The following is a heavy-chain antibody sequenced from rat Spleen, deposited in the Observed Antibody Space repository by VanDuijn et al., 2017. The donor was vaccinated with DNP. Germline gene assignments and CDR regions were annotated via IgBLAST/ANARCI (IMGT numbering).Heavy chain of an antibody. CDR1: GFSLMDYS. CDR2: IWSNGGT. D-gene: IGHD1-11*01. Sequence: EVQLKESGPGLVQPSQTLSFTCTVSGFSLMDYSVHWIRQPPGKGLEWMGVIWSNGGTDYNSAIKSRLSISRDTSKSQVFLKMNSLQTEDTAMYFCARGGLRMDAWGQGASVTVSS. V-gene: IGHV2S63*01. CDR3: ARGGLRMDA. J-gene: IGHJ4*01.